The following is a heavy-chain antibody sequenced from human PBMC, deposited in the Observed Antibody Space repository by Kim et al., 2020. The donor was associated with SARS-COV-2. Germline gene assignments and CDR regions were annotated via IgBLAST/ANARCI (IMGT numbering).Heavy chain of an antibody. V-gene: IGHV4-34*01. D-gene: IGHD3-22*01. J-gene: IGHJ3*02. CDR2: IKHSGST. CDR1: GGSFSGYY. CDR3: ARTAMIVVVITRDAFDI. Sequence: SETLSLTCAVYGGSFSGYYWSWIRQPPGKGLEWIGEIKHSGSTNYNPALKSRVTISVDTSKNQFSLKLSSVTAADTAVYYCARTAMIVVVITRDAFDIWGQGTMVTVSS.